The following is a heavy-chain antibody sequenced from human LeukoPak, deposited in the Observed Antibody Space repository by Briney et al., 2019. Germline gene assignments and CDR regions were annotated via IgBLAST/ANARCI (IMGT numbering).Heavy chain of an antibody. J-gene: IGHJ6*02. CDR2: INHSGST. Sequence: SETLSLTCTVSGGSISSYYWSWIRQPPGKGLEWIGEINHSGSTNYNPSLKSRVTISVDTSKNQFSLKLSSVTAADTAVYYCASGLYGQHYYYYGMDVWGQGTTVTVSS. D-gene: IGHD3-10*01. CDR3: ASGLYGQHYYYYGMDV. CDR1: GGSISSYY. V-gene: IGHV4-34*01.